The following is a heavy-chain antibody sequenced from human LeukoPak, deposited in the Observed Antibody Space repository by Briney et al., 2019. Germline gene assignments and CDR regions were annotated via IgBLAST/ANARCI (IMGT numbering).Heavy chain of an antibody. CDR3: ARERGTVTTSFDY. J-gene: IGHJ4*02. Sequence: GASVKVSCKASGGTFSSYAISWVRQAPGQGLEWMGRIIHIFGKANYAQKFQGRVTINTDASTSTAYMELSSLRSEDTAVYYCARERGTVTTSFDYWGQGTLVTVSS. V-gene: IGHV1-69*05. CDR1: GGTFSSYA. D-gene: IGHD4-11*01. CDR2: IIHIFGKA.